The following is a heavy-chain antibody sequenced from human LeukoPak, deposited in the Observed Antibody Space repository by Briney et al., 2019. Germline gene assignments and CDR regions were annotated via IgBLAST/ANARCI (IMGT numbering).Heavy chain of an antibody. V-gene: IGHV1-2*02. D-gene: IGHD2-15*01. CDR3: VRDRLRLGYERTNWFDP. CDR2: INLNSGGT. CDR1: GYTFTGFH. Sequence: ASVKVSCKASGYTFTGFHMHWVRQAPGQGLEWMGWINLNSGGTNYAQKFQGRVTMTRDTSISTVYMELSRLRSDDTAVYYCVRDRLRLGYERTNWFDPWGQGTLVTVSS. J-gene: IGHJ5*02.